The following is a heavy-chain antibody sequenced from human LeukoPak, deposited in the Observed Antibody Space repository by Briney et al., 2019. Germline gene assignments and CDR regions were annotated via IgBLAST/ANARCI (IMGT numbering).Heavy chain of an antibody. D-gene: IGHD5-18*01. CDR2: INWNGGST. CDR3: ARDRSYGSFDF. V-gene: IGHV3-20*01. J-gene: IGHJ4*02. Sequence: GGSLRLSCAASGFTFDDHGTNWVRQAPGKGLEWVSGINWNGGSTFYADSVKGRFTISRDNAKNALYLQMNSPTAEDTALYHCARDRSYGSFDFWGQGTLVTVSS. CDR1: GFTFDDHG.